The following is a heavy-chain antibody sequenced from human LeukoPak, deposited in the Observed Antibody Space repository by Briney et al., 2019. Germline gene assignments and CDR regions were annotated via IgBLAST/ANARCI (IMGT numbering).Heavy chain of an antibody. CDR1: GGTFISYA. CDR2: IIPIFGTA. Sequence: GASVKVSCKASGGTFISYAISWVRQAPGQGLEWMGGIIPIFGTANYAQKFQGRVTITADESTSTAYMELSSLRSEDTAVYYCARGVKKMATRSGAAFDIWGQGTMVTVSS. V-gene: IGHV1-69*13. CDR3: ARGVKKMATRSGAAFDI. D-gene: IGHD5-24*01. J-gene: IGHJ3*02.